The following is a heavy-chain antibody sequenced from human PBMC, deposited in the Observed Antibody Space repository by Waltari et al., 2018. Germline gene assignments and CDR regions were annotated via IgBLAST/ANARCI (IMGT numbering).Heavy chain of an antibody. Sequence: EVQLLESGGGLVQPGGSLRLSCAASGFTFSRYAMSWVCQGPGKGPEWVSAISGSGGSTYYADSVKGRFTISRDNSKNTLYLQMNSLRAEDTAVYYCAKGGFTFGGVIPYYYGMDVWGQGTTVTVSS. CDR1: GFTFSRYA. CDR2: ISGSGGST. J-gene: IGHJ6*02. D-gene: IGHD3-16*02. CDR3: AKGGFTFGGVIPYYYGMDV. V-gene: IGHV3-23*01.